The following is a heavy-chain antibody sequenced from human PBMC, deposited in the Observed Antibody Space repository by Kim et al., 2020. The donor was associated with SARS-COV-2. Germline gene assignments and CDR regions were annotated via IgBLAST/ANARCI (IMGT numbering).Heavy chain of an antibody. CDR1: GFTFNSYA. V-gene: IGHV3-48*03. D-gene: IGHD3-16*01. Sequence: GGSLRLSCETSGFTFNSYAMSWVRQAPGKGPEWIAYVGRSAARTYYAASVKGRFIISRDSATNSIHLQMDSLRAEDTPLYYCARDHPSEGAPPLVSWG. CDR2: VGRSAART. J-gene: IGHJ5*01. CDR3: ARDHPSEGAPPLVS.